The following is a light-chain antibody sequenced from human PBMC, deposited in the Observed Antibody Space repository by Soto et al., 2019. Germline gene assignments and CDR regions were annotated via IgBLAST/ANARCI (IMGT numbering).Light chain of an antibody. CDR1: SSDVGGYNY. CDR3: SSYAGSNNFV. Sequence: QSVLTQPPSASGSPGQSVTISCTGTSSDVGGYNYVSWYQQHPGKAPKLMIYEVSERPSGVPDRFSGSKSSITASLTVSGLQAEDEADYYCSSYAGSNNFVFGTGTKVTVL. V-gene: IGLV2-8*01. J-gene: IGLJ1*01. CDR2: EVS.